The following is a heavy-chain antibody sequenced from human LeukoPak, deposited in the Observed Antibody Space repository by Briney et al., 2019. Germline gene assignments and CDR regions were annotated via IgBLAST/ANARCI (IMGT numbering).Heavy chain of an antibody. J-gene: IGHJ4*02. D-gene: IGHD3-22*01. CDR2: ISYDGSNK. Sequence: PGGSLRLSCAASGFTVSSNYMSWVRQAPGKGLEWVAVISYDGSNKYYADSVKGRFTISRDNSKNTLYLQMNSLRAEDTAVYYCAKDGYDSSGYYSPFDYWGQGTLVTVSS. CDR1: GFTVSSNY. V-gene: IGHV3-30*18. CDR3: AKDGYDSSGYYSPFDY.